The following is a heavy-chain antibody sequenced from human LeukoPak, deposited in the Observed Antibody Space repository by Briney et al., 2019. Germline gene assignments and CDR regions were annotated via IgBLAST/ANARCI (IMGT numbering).Heavy chain of an antibody. J-gene: IGHJ5*02. CDR3: ARGPPRKAFGFDR. CDR2: INPNSGGT. D-gene: IGHD3-10*01. V-gene: IGHV1-2*02. Sequence: QGLEWMGWINPNSGGTNYAQKFQGRVTMTRDTSISTAYMELSRLRSDDTAVYYCARGPPRKAFGFDRWGQGSLVTVSS.